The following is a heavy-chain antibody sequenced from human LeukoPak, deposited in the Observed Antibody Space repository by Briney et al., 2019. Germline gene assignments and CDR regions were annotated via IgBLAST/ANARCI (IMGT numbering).Heavy chain of an antibody. CDR1: GFTFSSYA. J-gene: IGHJ4*02. CDR2: TSNKANSYTT. V-gene: IGHV3-72*01. CDR3: ARWGYCGGPSCYLDNDY. Sequence: PGGSLRLSCAASGFTFSSYAMSWVRQAPGKGLEWVGRTSNKANSYTTEYAASVKGRFIISSDDSKNLLYLQMNSLKTEDTAVYYCARWGYCGGPSCYLDNDYWGQGTLVTVSS. D-gene: IGHD2-21*01.